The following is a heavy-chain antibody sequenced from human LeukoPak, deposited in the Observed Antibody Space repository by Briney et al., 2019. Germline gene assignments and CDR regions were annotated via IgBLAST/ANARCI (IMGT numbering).Heavy chain of an antibody. Sequence: ASVKVSCKASGYTFTGYYMHWVRQARGQGREWMGWINPNSGGTNYAQKFQGRVTMTRDTSISTAYMELSRLRSDDTAVYYCARSSSHLYDILTGYPHVSLDYWGQGTLVTVSS. D-gene: IGHD3-9*01. CDR2: INPNSGGT. CDR1: GYTFTGYY. V-gene: IGHV1-2*02. J-gene: IGHJ4*02. CDR3: ARSSSHLYDILTGYPHVSLDY.